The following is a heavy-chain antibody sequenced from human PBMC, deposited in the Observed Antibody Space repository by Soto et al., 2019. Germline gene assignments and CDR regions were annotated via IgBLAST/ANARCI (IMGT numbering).Heavy chain of an antibody. CDR2: IIPIFDTA. J-gene: IGHJ6*02. CDR3: ATHPEGGTADDYRGMDV. D-gene: IGHD3-16*01. CDR1: GGTFSSYA. Sequence: QVQLVQSGAEVKKPGSSVTVSCKASGGTFSSYAISWVRQAPGQGLEWMGGIIPIFDTANNAQKFKGRVTITPDESTSTAYMELSRLRSEDTAVYYCATHPEGGTADDYRGMDVGGQGTTVTVSS. V-gene: IGHV1-69*05.